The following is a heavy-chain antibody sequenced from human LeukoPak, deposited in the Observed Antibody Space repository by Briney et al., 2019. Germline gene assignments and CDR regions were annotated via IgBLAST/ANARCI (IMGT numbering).Heavy chain of an antibody. J-gene: IGHJ4*02. V-gene: IGHV3-23*01. CDR2: ISGSGGST. CDR3: AKGPDYYDSSGYYAY. Sequence: GGSLRLSCAASGFSFSGHWMNWVRQPPGKGLEWVAVISGSGGSTYYADSVKGRFTISRDNSKNTLYLQMNSLRAEDTAVYYCAKGPDYYDSSGYYAYWGQGTLVTVSP. D-gene: IGHD3-22*01. CDR1: GFSFSGHW.